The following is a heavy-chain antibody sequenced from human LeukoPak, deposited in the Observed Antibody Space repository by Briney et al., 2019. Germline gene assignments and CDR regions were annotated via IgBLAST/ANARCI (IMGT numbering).Heavy chain of an antibody. V-gene: IGHV3-66*01. Sequence: PGGSLRLSCVVSGFTVSTNYMSWVRQAPGKGLEWVSLIYSGGSTYYADSVKGRFIISRDNSKNTLYLQMNSLRAEDTAVYYCARVGPGPAFYFYYLGQGTLVTVSS. CDR2: IYSGGST. CDR3: ARVGPGPAFYFYY. D-gene: IGHD3-10*01. J-gene: IGHJ4*02. CDR1: GFTVSTNY.